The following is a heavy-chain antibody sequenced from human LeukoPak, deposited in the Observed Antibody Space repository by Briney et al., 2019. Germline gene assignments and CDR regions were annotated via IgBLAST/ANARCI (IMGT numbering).Heavy chain of an antibody. Sequence: GASVKVSCKASGYTFTSYFMHWVRQAPGQGLEWMGIINPSGGSTSYAQKLQGRVTMTRDTSTSTVYMELSSLRSEDTAVYYCARAVATPLYFDYWGQGTLVTVSS. CDR2: INPSGGST. CDR3: ARAVATPLYFDY. D-gene: IGHD5-12*01. CDR1: GYTFTSYF. V-gene: IGHV1-46*03. J-gene: IGHJ4*02.